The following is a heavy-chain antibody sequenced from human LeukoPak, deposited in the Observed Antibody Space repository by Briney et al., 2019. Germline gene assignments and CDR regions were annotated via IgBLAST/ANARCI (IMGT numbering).Heavy chain of an antibody. D-gene: IGHD1-26*01. CDR1: GGSISSGSYY. Sequence: SETLSLTCTVSGGSISSGSYYWSWIRQPAGKGLEWIGRIYTSGSTNYNPSLKSRVTISVDTSKNQFSLKLSSVTAADTAVYYCARHFYGGIYYYYYYYMDVWGKGTTVTVSS. CDR3: ARHFYGGIYYYYYYYMDV. V-gene: IGHV4-61*02. CDR2: IYTSGST. J-gene: IGHJ6*03.